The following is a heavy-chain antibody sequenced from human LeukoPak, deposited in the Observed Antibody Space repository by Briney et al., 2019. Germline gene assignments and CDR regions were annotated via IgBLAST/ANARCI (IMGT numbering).Heavy chain of an antibody. J-gene: IGHJ6*03. CDR1: GYTLTELS. D-gene: IGHD3-9*01. CDR2: IIPIFGTA. CDR3: ASCRNYDILTGCYMDV. V-gene: IGHV1-69*13. Sequence: SVKVSCKVSGYTLTELSMHWVRQAPGKGLEWMGGIIPIFGTANYAQKFQGRVTITADESTSTAYMELSSLRSEDTAVYYCASCRNYDILTGCYMDVWGKGTTVTVSS.